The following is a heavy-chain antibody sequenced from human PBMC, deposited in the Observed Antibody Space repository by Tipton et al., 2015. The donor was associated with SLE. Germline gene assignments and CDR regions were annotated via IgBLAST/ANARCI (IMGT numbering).Heavy chain of an antibody. D-gene: IGHD1/OR15-1a*01. J-gene: IGHJ3*02. CDR1: GFTFSSYG. V-gene: IGHV3-30*18. CDR3: AKEDWNMRNAFDI. CDR2: ISYDGSNK. Sequence: SLRLSCAASGFTFSSYGMHWVRQAPGKGLEWVAVISYDGSNKYYADSVKGRFTISRDNSKNTLYLQMNSLRAEDTAVYYCAKEDWNMRNAFDIWGQGTMVTVSS.